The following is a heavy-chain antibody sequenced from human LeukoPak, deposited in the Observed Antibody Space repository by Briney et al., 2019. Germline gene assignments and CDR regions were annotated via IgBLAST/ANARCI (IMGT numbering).Heavy chain of an antibody. CDR3: AKALLARKVTSGDTWFDP. Sequence: GGSLRLSCAGSGFDFDDYDMHWVRHPPGKGLEWVSSISSNSGNIAYADSVKGRFTISRDNARNSLYLQMNSLRPEDTAVYYCAKALLARKVTSGDTWFDPWGQGTLVTVSS. V-gene: IGHV3-9*01. J-gene: IGHJ5*02. D-gene: IGHD1-14*01. CDR1: GFDFDDYD. CDR2: ISSNSGNI.